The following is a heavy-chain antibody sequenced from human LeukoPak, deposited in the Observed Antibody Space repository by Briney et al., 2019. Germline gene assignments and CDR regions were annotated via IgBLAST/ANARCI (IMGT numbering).Heavy chain of an antibody. Sequence: GGSLRLSCAASGFTFSSYWMSWVRQAPGKGLEWVVNIKQDGSEEYYVDSVKGRFTISRDNAKNSLYLQMNSLRAEDTAVYYCARDSAKTTVTTLDYWGQGTLVTVSS. J-gene: IGHJ4*02. CDR2: IKQDGSEE. V-gene: IGHV3-7*01. CDR3: ARDSAKTTVTTLDY. D-gene: IGHD4-17*01. CDR1: GFTFSSYW.